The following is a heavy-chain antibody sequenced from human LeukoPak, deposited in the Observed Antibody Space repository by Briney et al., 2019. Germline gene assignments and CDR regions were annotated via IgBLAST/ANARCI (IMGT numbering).Heavy chain of an antibody. CDR2: IYSGGNT. J-gene: IGHJ4*02. CDR1: GFPFSSYS. V-gene: IGHV3-23*03. D-gene: IGHD6-19*01. CDR3: AKPRSGWYFFDY. Sequence: PGGSLRLSCAASGFPFSSYSMSWVRQAPGKGLEWVSVIYSGGNTYYADSVKGRFTISRDNSKNTLYLQMNSLRAEDTAVYYCAKPRSGWYFFDYWGQGTLVTVSS.